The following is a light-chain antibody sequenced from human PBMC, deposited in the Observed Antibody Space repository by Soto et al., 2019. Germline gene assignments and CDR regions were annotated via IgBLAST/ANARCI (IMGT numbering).Light chain of an antibody. Sequence: QAASVSGSPGQSITISCTGTSSDVGSYNLVSWYQQHADKAPKLMIYDVSKRPSGISNRFSGSKSGSTASLTISGLQAEDEADYYCCSYAGSTTSWVFGGGTQLTVL. CDR3: CSYAGSTTSWV. V-gene: IGLV2-23*02. J-gene: IGLJ3*02. CDR1: SSDVGSYNL. CDR2: DVS.